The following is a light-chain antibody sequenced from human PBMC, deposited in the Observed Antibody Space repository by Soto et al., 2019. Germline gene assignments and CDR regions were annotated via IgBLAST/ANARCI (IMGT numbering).Light chain of an antibody. V-gene: IGLV4-69*01. CDR3: LTWGTDIVV. CDR1: SGHSSYA. Sequence: QSVLTQSPSASASLGASVKLTCTLSSGHSSYAIAWHQQQPEKGPRYLMKLNSDGSHSKGDGIPDRFSGSSSGAERYLTISSLQSADEADYYCLTWGTDIVVFGGGTKLTVL. CDR2: LNSDGSH. J-gene: IGLJ2*01.